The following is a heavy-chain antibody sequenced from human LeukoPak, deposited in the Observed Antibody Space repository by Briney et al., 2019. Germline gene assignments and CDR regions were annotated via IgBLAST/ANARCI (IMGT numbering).Heavy chain of an antibody. CDR1: GYTFTSYA. J-gene: IGHJ4*02. Sequence: GASVKVSCKASGYTFTSYAMHWVRQAPGQRLEWMGWSNAGNGNTKYSQEFQGRVTMTTDTSTSTAYMELRSLRSDDTAVYYCARGMDTAMVPFDYWGQGTLVTVSS. D-gene: IGHD5-18*01. CDR2: SNAGNGNT. CDR3: ARGMDTAMVPFDY. V-gene: IGHV1-3*02.